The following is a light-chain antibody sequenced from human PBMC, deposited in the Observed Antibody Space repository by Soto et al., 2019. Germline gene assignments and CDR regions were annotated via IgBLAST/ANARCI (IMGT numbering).Light chain of an antibody. J-gene: IGLJ2*01. CDR2: LDSDGSH. CDR1: SGHSSYA. V-gene: IGLV4-69*01. Sequence: QLVLTQSPSASASRGASVKLTCTLSSGHSSYAIAWHQQQPEKGPRYLMKLDSDGSHTKGDAIPDRFSGSSSGAERYLTISSLQSEDEADYYCQTWGTGIHVVFGGGTNVTVL. CDR3: QTWGTGIHVV.